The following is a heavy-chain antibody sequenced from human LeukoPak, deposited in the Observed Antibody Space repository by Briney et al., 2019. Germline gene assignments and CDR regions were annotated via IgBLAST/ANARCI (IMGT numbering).Heavy chain of an antibody. V-gene: IGHV3-21*01. D-gene: IGHD1-26*01. CDR1: GFTFSSYS. CDR2: ISSSSSYI. J-gene: IGHJ4*02. CDR3: ARDIRGSYFGFDY. Sequence: PGGSLRLSCAASGFTFSSYSMNWVRQAPGKGLEWVSSISSSSSYIYYADLVKGRFTISRDNAKNSLYLQMNSLRAEDTAVYYCARDIRGSYFGFDYWGQGTLVTVSS.